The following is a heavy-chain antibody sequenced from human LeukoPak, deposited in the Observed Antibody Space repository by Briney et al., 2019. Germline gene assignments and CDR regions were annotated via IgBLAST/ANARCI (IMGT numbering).Heavy chain of an antibody. CDR2: INHSGST. J-gene: IGHJ5*02. Sequence: TSETLSLTCAVYGGSFSGYYWSWIRQPPGKGLEWIGEINHSGSTNYNPSLKSRVTISVDTSKNQFSLKLSSVTAVDTAVYYCARGYYDILTGRGFDPWGQGTLVTVSS. CDR3: ARGYYDILTGRGFDP. V-gene: IGHV4-34*01. D-gene: IGHD3-9*01. CDR1: GGSFSGYY.